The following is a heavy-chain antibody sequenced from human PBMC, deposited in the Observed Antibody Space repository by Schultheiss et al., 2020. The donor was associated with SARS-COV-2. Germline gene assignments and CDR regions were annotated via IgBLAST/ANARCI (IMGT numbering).Heavy chain of an antibody. CDR2: IYYSGST. Sequence: SQTLSLTCPVPGGSISSSSYYWGWIRQPPGKGLEWIGSIYYSGSTNYNPSLKSRVTISVDTSKNQFSLKLSSVTAADTAVYYCARDGTVTTSGAFDIWGQGTMVTVSS. V-gene: IGHV4-39*07. CDR3: ARDGTVTTSGAFDI. J-gene: IGHJ3*02. D-gene: IGHD4-17*01. CDR1: GGSISSSSYY.